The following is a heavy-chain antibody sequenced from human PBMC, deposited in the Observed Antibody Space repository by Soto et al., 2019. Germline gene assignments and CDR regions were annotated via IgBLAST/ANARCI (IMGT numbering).Heavy chain of an antibody. V-gene: IGHV3-74*01. CDR1: GFTFSSYW. CDR2: INTDESDT. CDR3: TRDLPFYDFWSGYNYDAFDI. D-gene: IGHD3-3*01. J-gene: IGHJ3*02. Sequence: EVLLVESGGGLVQPGGSLRLSCAASGFTFSSYWMHWVRQAPGKGLVWVSHINTDESDTRYADSVKGRFTISRDNAKNTLYLQMNSLRGEDTGVYYCTRDLPFYDFWSGYNYDAFDIWGQGTRVTVSS.